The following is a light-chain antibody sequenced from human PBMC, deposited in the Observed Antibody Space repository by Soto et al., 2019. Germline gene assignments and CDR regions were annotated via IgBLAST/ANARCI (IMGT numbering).Light chain of an antibody. Sequence: DIQITQSPSTLSASVGDRVTITCRASQSISSWLAWYQQKPGKAPKLLIYDASSLESGVPSRFSGSGSGTEFTLTISSLQPDDFATYYCQQYNSAWTFGQGTKVEIK. CDR3: QQYNSAWT. CDR1: QSISSW. V-gene: IGKV1-5*01. J-gene: IGKJ1*01. CDR2: DAS.